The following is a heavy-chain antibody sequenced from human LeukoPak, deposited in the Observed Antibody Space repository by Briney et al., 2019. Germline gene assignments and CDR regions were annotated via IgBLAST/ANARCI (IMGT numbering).Heavy chain of an antibody. J-gene: IGHJ4*02. CDR3: AKSEYQLLSPFDY. CDR1: GFTFSSYA. V-gene: IGHV3-23*01. D-gene: IGHD2-2*01. Sequence: GGYLRLSCAASGFTFSSYAMSWVRQAPGKGLEWVSAISGSGGSTYYADSVKGRFTISRDNSKNTLYLQMNSLRAEDTAVYYCAKSEYQLLSPFDYWGQRTLVTVSS. CDR2: ISGSGGST.